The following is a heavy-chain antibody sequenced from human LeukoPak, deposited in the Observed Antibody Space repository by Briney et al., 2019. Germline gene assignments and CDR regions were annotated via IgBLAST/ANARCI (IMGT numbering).Heavy chain of an antibody. D-gene: IGHD3-9*01. J-gene: IGHJ4*02. Sequence: PSETLSLTCTVSGGSISSSSYYWGWIRQPPGKGLEWIGSIYYSGSTYYNPSLKSRVTISVDTSKNQFSLKLSSVTAADTAVYHCARGSGDYDILTGYYNPPSGFDYWGQGTLVTVSS. CDR1: GGSISSSSYY. V-gene: IGHV4-39*07. CDR3: ARGSGDYDILTGYYNPPSGFDY. CDR2: IYYSGST.